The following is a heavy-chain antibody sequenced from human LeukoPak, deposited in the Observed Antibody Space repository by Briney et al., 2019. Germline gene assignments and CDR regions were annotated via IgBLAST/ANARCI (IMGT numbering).Heavy chain of an antibody. D-gene: IGHD6-6*01. CDR3: AITSIAARRGQYFQH. Sequence: GGSLRLSCAASGFTFSSYSMNWVRQAPGKGLEWVSCISADSSYIYYADSVKGRFTISRDNARNSLYLQMNSLRAEDTAVYYCAITSIAARRGQYFQHWGQGTLVTVSS. CDR1: GFTFSSYS. J-gene: IGHJ1*01. V-gene: IGHV3-21*01. CDR2: ISADSSYI.